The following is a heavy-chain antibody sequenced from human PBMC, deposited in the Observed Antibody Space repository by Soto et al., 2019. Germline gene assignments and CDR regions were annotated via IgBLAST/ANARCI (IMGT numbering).Heavy chain of an antibody. CDR1: GGSFTDYY. Sequence: ETLSLTCAVYGGSFTDYYWTWIRQPPGKGLEWIGEISHSGATNYNPSLKSRVTISEDTSKNQVSLKVTSVTAADTAVFYCARGNHYYGMDVWGQGTTVTVSS. V-gene: IGHV4-34*01. J-gene: IGHJ6*02. CDR3: ARGNHYYGMDV. CDR2: ISHSGAT.